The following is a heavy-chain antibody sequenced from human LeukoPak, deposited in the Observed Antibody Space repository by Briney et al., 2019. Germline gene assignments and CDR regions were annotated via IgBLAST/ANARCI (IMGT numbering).Heavy chain of an antibody. CDR3: TTKREVRGVISYYYYYMDV. Sequence: GGSLRLSCAASGFTFSNAWMSWVRQAPGKGLEWVGRIKSKTDGGTTDYAAPVKGRFTISRDDSKNTLYLQMNSLKTEDTAVYYCTTKREVRGVISYYYYYMDVWGKGTTVTISS. CDR1: GFTFSNAW. J-gene: IGHJ6*03. D-gene: IGHD3-10*01. V-gene: IGHV3-15*01. CDR2: IKSKTDGGTT.